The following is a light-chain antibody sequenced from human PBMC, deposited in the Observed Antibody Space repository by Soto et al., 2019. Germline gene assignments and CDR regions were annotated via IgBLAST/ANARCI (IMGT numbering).Light chain of an antibody. CDR1: QSVSSY. CDR2: DAS. CDR3: QQRSSWPLT. Sequence: EIVLTQSPATLSLSPGERATLCCRTSQSVSSYFAWYQQKPGRAPRLLIYDASNRATGIPARFIGSGSGTDFTLTISILEPEDFAVYYCQQRSSWPLTFGQGTRLEIK. J-gene: IGKJ5*01. V-gene: IGKV3-11*01.